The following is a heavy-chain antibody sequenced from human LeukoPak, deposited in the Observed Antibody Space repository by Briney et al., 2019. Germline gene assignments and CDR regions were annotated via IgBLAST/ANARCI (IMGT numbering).Heavy chain of an antibody. CDR1: GYSISSSNW. CDR3: AKKDDGHNWFDP. J-gene: IGHJ5*02. CDR2: IYHGGSS. V-gene: IGHV4-28*01. Sequence: SDTLSLTCAVSGYSISSSNWWGWIRQPPGKGLEWIGYIYHGGSSYYNPSLKSRVTMSVDVSKNQFSLKVNSVTAVDTAMYYCAKKDDGHNWFDPWGQGTLVTVSS.